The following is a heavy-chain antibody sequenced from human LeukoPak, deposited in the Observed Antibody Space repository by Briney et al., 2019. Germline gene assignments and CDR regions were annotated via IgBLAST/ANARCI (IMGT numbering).Heavy chain of an antibody. CDR2: INLDGNEK. CDR3: AREVAVGIGAYNY. D-gene: IGHD6-13*01. V-gene: IGHV3-7*01. Sequence: PGGSLRLSCVASGFTFSSYWMSWVRQAPGKGLEWVANINLDGNEKYYIDSVKGRFTISRDNAKNSLYLQMSSLRAEDTALYYCAREVAVGIGAYNYWGQGTLVTVSP. CDR1: GFTFSSYW. J-gene: IGHJ4*02.